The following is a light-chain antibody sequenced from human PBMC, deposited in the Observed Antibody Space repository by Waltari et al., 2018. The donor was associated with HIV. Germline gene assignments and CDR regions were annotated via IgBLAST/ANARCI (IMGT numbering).Light chain of an antibody. CDR2: EVS. J-gene: IGLJ2*01. CDR1: SSDVGSYNV. CDR3: CSYAGSSTYVV. Sequence: QSALTQPASMSGSPGQSITISCTGTSSDVGSYNVVSWYQQHPGKAPKLMIYEVSKRPSGVSNRFSGSKSGNTASLTISGLQAEDEADYHCCSYAGSSTYVVFGGGTKLTVL. V-gene: IGLV2-23*02.